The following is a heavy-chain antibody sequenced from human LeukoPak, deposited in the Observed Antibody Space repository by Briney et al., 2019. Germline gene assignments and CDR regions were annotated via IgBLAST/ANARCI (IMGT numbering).Heavy chain of an antibody. CDR3: ARGPLVVVTPTSAYYMDV. Sequence: SQSLSPTCAVYAASFSAYYWRCIRQPPREWLGWIGEINHGGSTNYNPSLKSRVSISVDTSKNQFSLRLISVTAADTAVHYCARGPLVVVTPTSAYYMDVWGKGTTVTVSS. CDR1: AASFSAYY. D-gene: IGHD2-21*02. V-gene: IGHV4-34*01. J-gene: IGHJ6*03. CDR2: INHGGST.